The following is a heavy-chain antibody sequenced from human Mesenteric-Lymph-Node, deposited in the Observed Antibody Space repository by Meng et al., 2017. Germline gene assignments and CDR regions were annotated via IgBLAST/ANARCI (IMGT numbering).Heavy chain of an antibody. V-gene: IGHV3-33*01. CDR2: IWYDGSNK. Sequence: GESLKISCAASGFTFSSYGMHWVRQAPGKGLEWVAVIWYDGSNKYYADSVKGRFTVSRDYSKNTLFLQLNSLRAEDTALYYCARGRAYSNGWFPDYWGQGTVVTVSS. CDR3: ARGRAYSNGWFPDY. D-gene: IGHD6-19*01. CDR1: GFTFSSYG. J-gene: IGHJ4*02.